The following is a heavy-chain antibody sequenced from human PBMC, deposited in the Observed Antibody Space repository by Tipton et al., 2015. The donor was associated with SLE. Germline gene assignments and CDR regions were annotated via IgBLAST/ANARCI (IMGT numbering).Heavy chain of an antibody. D-gene: IGHD2-15*01. CDR3: ARGPGLGVVVVTQSDWFDP. CDR1: GGSISSGSYY. V-gene: IGHV4-30-2*05. Sequence: TLSLTCTVSGGSISSGSYYWSWIRQPAGKGLEWIGNIHHGGSTYYSPSVKSRVTISVDRSKNQFSLNLNSVTAADTAVYYCARGPGLGVVVVTQSDWFDPWGQGTLVTVSS. J-gene: IGHJ5*02. CDR2: IHHGGST.